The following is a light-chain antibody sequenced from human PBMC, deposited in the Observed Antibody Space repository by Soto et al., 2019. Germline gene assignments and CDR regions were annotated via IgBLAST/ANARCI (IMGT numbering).Light chain of an antibody. CDR3: HQRQSWPRT. Sequence: IVLTESPATLSSFPGEKVTLSCRASQYINTRLAWYQHRPGQAPRLLIYQTSIRAAGIPARFSASGTGTDFTLTISDVQPEDFAVYYCHQRQSWPRTFGQGTKVDIK. J-gene: IGKJ1*01. CDR2: QTS. V-gene: IGKV3-11*01. CDR1: QYINTR.